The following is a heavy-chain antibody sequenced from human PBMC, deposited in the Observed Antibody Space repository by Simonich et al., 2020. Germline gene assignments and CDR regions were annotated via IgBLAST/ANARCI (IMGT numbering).Heavy chain of an antibody. V-gene: IGHV3-23*01. J-gene: IGHJ4*02. CDR1: GFTFSSYA. Sequence: EVQLLESGGGLVQPGGSLRLSCAASGFTFSSYAMSWVRQAPGKGQEWVSVISGSGGSKNNANSVQGRFTISRDNSKNTLYLQMNSLRAEDTAVYYCATYYFDYWGQGTLVTVSS. CDR3: ATYYFDY. CDR2: ISGSGGSK.